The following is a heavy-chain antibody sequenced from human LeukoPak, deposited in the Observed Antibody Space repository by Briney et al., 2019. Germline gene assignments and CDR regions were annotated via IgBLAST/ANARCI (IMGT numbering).Heavy chain of an antibody. Sequence: ASVKVSCKASGYSFTNYDINWVRQAPGQGLEWLGWMNPNSGNTGYAQKFQGRITITRNTSISTAYMELSSLRSEDTAVCYCVSGGNFDYWGQGTLVTVSS. CDR1: GYSFTNYD. CDR2: MNPNSGNT. J-gene: IGHJ4*02. CDR3: VSGGNFDY. V-gene: IGHV1-8*03. D-gene: IGHD4-23*01.